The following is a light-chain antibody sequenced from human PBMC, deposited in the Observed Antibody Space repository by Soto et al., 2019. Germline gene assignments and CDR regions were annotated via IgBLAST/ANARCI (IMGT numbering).Light chain of an antibody. V-gene: IGKV1-39*01. J-gene: IGKJ2*01. CDR3: QQSYSYPPA. CDR2: VAS. CDR1: QTIRNC. Sequence: DIQMTQSPSSLSASVGDRVNITCRASQTIRNCLNWFRQSPGRAPELLIYVASILGSGVPSRFSGSGYGTDFTLTISGLQPDDSATYLCQQSYSYPPAFGLGTKLEIK.